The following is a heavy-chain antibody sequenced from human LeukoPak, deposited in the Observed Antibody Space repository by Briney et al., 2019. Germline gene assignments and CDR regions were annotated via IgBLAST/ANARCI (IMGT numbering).Heavy chain of an antibody. CDR3: ARGTMFPYYFDY. J-gene: IGHJ4*02. D-gene: IGHD3-10*02. V-gene: IGHV3-53*01. Sequence: GGSLRLSCTVSGFTVSSNSMSWVRQAPGKGLEWVSFIYSDNTHYSDSVKGRFTISRDNAKNSLYLQMNSLRAEDTAVYYCARGTMFPYYFDYWGQGTLVTVSS. CDR1: GFTVSSNS. CDR2: IYSDNT.